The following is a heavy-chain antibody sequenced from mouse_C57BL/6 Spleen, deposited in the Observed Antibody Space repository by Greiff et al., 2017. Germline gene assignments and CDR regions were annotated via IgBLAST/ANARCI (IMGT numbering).Heavy chain of an antibody. CDR2: IYPGDGDT. Sequence: VQLQQSGAELVKPGASVKISCKASGYAFSSYWMNWVKQRPGKGLEWIGQIYPGDGDTNYNGKFKGKATLTANKSSSTAYMQLSSLTSEDSAVLFCATNLRWLRRGGRDYYAIDYWGQGTSVTVSS. D-gene: IGHD2-9*01. J-gene: IGHJ4*01. CDR1: GYAFSSYW. V-gene: IGHV1-80*01. CDR3: ATNLRWLRRGGRDYYAIDY.